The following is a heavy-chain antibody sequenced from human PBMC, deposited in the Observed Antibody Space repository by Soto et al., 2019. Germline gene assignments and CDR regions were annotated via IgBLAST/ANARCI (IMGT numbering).Heavy chain of an antibody. CDR2: ISGDGSTT. Sequence: PGGSLRLSCAASGFTFSSSWMHWVRQAPGKGLVRVSRISGDGSTTNYAGSVKGRFTISRDNAKNTLYLQVNSLRAEDTAVYYCARDMYHSFDYWGQGTLVTVSS. D-gene: IGHD2-2*01. CDR1: GFTFSSSW. J-gene: IGHJ4*02. CDR3: ARDMYHSFDY. V-gene: IGHV3-74*01.